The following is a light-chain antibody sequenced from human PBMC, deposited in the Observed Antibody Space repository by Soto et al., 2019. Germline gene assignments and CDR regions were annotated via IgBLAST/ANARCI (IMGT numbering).Light chain of an antibody. CDR3: AAWDDSLSGRV. Sequence: QAVVTQPPSASGTPGQRVTISCSGSSSNIGSNYVYWYQQLPGTAPKLLIYRNNQRPSGVPDRFSGSKSGTSASLAISGLRSEDEADYYCAAWDDSLSGRVFGGGTKL. J-gene: IGLJ2*01. CDR1: SSNIGSNY. CDR2: RNN. V-gene: IGLV1-47*01.